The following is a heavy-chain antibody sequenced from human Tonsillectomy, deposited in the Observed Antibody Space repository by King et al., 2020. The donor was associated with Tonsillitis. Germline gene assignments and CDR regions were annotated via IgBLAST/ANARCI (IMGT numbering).Heavy chain of an antibody. CDR3: ARVSSTGNPGGLVDY. Sequence: VQLVESGGGVVRPGGSLRLSCAASGFSFDDYGMNWVRQAPGKGLEWVSRINWNGGATDYADSVKGRFTISRDNAKNSLYLQMNSLRAEDTALYYCARVSSTGNPGGLVDYWGQGTLVTVSS. CDR1: GFSFDDYG. V-gene: IGHV3-20*04. CDR2: INWNGGAT. D-gene: IGHD1-1*01. J-gene: IGHJ4*02.